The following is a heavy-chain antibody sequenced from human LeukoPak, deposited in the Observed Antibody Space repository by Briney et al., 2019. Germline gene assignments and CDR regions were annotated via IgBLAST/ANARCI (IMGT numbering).Heavy chain of an antibody. V-gene: IGHV3-21*01. CDR1: GFDLSFYI. Sequence: GGSLRLSCAASGFDLSFYIMNWVRQAPGKGLEWVSSISGSSTYIYYADSVKGRFTISRDNAKNSLYLQMNSLRAGGTAVYYCARTIEMATISYFDYWGQGTLVTVSS. D-gene: IGHD5-24*01. J-gene: IGHJ4*02. CDR3: ARTIEMATISYFDY. CDR2: ISGSSTYI.